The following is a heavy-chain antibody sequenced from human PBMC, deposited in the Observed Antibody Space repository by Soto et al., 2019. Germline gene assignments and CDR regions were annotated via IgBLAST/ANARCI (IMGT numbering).Heavy chain of an antibody. CDR2: INHSGST. D-gene: IGHD2-2*01. V-gene: IGHV4-34*01. CDR1: GGSFSGYY. Sequence: SETLSLTCAVYGGSFSGYYWSWIRQPPGKGLEWIGEINHSGSTNYNPSLKSRVTISVDTSKNQFSLKLSSVTAADTAVYYCARRRGRAVVVPAARGYYGIDVWGQGTTVTVSS. J-gene: IGHJ6*02. CDR3: ARRRGRAVVVPAARGYYGIDV.